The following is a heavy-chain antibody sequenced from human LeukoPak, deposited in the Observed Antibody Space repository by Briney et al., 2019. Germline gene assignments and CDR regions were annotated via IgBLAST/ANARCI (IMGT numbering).Heavy chain of an antibody. CDR2: IIPIFGTA. CDR1: GGTFSSYA. CDR3: SRQVSGYGNYFDY. V-gene: IGHV1-69*01. Sequence: SVKVSCKASGGTFSSYAISWVRQAPGQGLEWMGGIIPIFGTANYAQKFQGRVTITADESTSTAYMELSSLRSEDTAVYYCSRQVSGYGNYFDYWGQGTLVTVSS. J-gene: IGHJ4*02. D-gene: IGHD5-12*01.